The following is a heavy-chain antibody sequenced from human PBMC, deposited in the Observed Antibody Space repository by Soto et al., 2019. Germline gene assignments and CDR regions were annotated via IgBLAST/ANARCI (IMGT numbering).Heavy chain of an antibody. CDR2: ISAYNGNT. CDR3: ASSSLQYYYYGMDV. D-gene: IGHD6-6*01. V-gene: IGHV1-18*01. CDR1: GYTFTSYG. Sequence: ASVKVSCKASGYTFTSYGISWVRQAPGQGLEWMGWISAYNGNTNYAQKLQGRVTMTTDTSTSTAYMELRSLRSDDTAVYYCASSSLQYYYYGMDVWGQGTTVTVSS. J-gene: IGHJ6*02.